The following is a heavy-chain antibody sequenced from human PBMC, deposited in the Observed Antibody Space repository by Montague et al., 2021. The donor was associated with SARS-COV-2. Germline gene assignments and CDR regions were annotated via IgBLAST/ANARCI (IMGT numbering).Heavy chain of an antibody. CDR2: INHSGST. V-gene: IGHV4-34*01. CDR3: ARGGRQWLVIDPRYYFDY. Sequence: SETLSLICAVYGGSFSGYHWSWIRQPPGKGLEWIGEINHSGSTNYNPSLKSRVTISVDTSKNQFSLKLSSVTAADTAVYYCARGGRQWLVIDPRYYFDYWGQGTLVTVSS. D-gene: IGHD6-19*01. CDR1: GGSFSGYH. J-gene: IGHJ4*01.